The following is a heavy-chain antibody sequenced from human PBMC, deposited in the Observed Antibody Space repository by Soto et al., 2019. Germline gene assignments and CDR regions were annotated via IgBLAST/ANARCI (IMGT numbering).Heavy chain of an antibody. CDR2: IYYSGST. Sequence: SETLSLTCTVSGGSISSGDYYWSWIRQPPGKGLEWIGYIYYSGSTYYNPSLKSRVTISVDTSKNQFSLKLSSVTAADTAVYYCARGLGYCSSTSCYAAFDIWGQGTMVTVSS. D-gene: IGHD2-2*01. V-gene: IGHV4-30-4*01. CDR3: ARGLGYCSSTSCYAAFDI. CDR1: GGSISSGDYY. J-gene: IGHJ3*02.